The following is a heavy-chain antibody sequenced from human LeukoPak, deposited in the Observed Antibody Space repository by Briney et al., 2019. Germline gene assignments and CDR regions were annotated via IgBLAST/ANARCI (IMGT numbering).Heavy chain of an antibody. CDR3: AKVFYPAAGTGRVDFPFDY. CDR1: GFTFSSYA. D-gene: IGHD6-13*01. CDR2: ISDSGGST. V-gene: IGHV3-23*01. Sequence: PGGSLRLSCAASGFTFSSYAMSWVRQAPGKGLEWVSAISDSGGSTYYADSVKGRLTISRDNSKTTLYLQMNSLRAEDTAVYYCAKVFYPAAGTGRVDFPFDYWGQGTLVTVSS. J-gene: IGHJ4*02.